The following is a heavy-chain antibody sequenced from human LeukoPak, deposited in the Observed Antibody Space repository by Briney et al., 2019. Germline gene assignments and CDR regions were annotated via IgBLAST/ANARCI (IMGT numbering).Heavy chain of an antibody. D-gene: IGHD6-13*01. J-gene: IGHJ4*02. V-gene: IGHV4-39*07. CDR1: GGSISSSSYY. CDR2: IYYSGST. CDR3: ARDGASYGIAAAGTKDY. Sequence: SETRSLTCTVSGGSISSSSYYWGWIRQPPGKGLEWIGSIYYSGSTYYNPSLKSRVTISVDTSKNQFSLKLSSVTAADTAVYYCARDGASYGIAAAGTKDYWGQGTLVTVSS.